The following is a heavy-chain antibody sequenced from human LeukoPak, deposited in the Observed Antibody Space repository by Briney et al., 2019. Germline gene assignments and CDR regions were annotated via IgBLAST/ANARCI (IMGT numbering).Heavy chain of an antibody. CDR3: ARGPHDDSSGYYYSPQFNYYYYYGMDV. J-gene: IGHJ6*02. V-gene: IGHV4-59*01. D-gene: IGHD3-22*01. CDR2: IRYSGDT. CDR1: GGSISGYY. Sequence: RASETLSLTCTVSGGSISGYYWSWIRQPPGKGLEWIGFIRYSGDTYYNASLKSRVTISIDTSKNQLSLNLRSVAAADTAVYYCARGPHDDSSGYYYSPQFNYYYYYGMDVWGQGTTVTVSS.